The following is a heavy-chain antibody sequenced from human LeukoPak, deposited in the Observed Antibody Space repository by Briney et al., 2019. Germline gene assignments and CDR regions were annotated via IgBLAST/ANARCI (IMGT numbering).Heavy chain of an antibody. D-gene: IGHD5-12*01. Sequence: GGSLRLSCAASGFTFSNFWMHWVRQAPGKGLVWVSRINSDGSSASYSDSVKGRFTISRDNSKNTLYLQMNSLRAEDTAVYYCAKFSVDIDAFDIWGQGTMVTVSS. CDR2: INSDGSSA. CDR3: AKFSVDIDAFDI. CDR1: GFTFSNFW. V-gene: IGHV3-74*01. J-gene: IGHJ3*02.